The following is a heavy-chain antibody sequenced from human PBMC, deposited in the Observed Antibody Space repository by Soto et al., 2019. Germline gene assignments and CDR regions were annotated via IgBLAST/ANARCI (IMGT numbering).Heavy chain of an antibody. J-gene: IGHJ4*02. CDR2: IYYSGST. V-gene: IGHV4-39*01. D-gene: IGHD2-8*02. CDR1: GGSISSSSYY. Sequence: SETLSLTCTVSGGSISSSSYYWGWIRQPPGKGLEWIGSIYYSGSTYHNPSLKSRVTISVDTSKNQFSLKLSSVTAADTAVYYCARHLVASFDYWGQGTLVTVSS. CDR3: ARHLVASFDY.